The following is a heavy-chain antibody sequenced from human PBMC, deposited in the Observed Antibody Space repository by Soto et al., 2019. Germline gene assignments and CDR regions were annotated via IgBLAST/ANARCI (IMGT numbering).Heavy chain of an antibody. D-gene: IGHD1-26*01. J-gene: IGHJ4*02. Sequence: ASVKVSCKASGYTFTSYYMHWVRQAPGQGLEWMGIINPSGGKTKYSQNFQGRVTITRDTSASTAYMELSSLRSEDTAMYYCAKAILYSGNYYFDYWGQGTLVTVSS. CDR2: INPSGGKT. V-gene: IGHV1-46*01. CDR1: GYTFTSYY. CDR3: AKAILYSGNYYFDY.